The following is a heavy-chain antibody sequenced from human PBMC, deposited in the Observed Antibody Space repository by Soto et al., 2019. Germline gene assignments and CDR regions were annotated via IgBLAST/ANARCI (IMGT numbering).Heavy chain of an antibody. CDR1: GGTFSSYT. CDR3: AIAGSLLWVGDAHNWFYP. J-gene: IGHJ5*02. CDR2: IIPILGIA. V-gene: IGHV1-69*02. Sequence: QVQLVQSGAEAKKPGSSVKVSCKASGGTFSSYTISWVRQAPGQGLEWMGRIIPILGIANYAQKFQGRVTITADKATSTASMELSSLRSEDTAVYYSAIAGSLLWVGDAHNWFYPWYQGTLVTVSS. D-gene: IGHD3-10*01.